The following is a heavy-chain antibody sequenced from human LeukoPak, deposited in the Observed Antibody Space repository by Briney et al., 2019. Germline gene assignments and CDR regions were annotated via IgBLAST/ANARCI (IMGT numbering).Heavy chain of an antibody. V-gene: IGHV3-30-3*01. Sequence: PGRSLRLSCAASGFTFSGYAMHWVRQAPGKGLDWVAVISDDGSTEYYADSVKGRFTISRDNSKTTLYLQMNSLRAEDAAVYYCATNGPGIAVAGYVDYWGQGTLVTVS. CDR2: ISDDGSTE. CDR1: GFTFSGYA. CDR3: ATNGPGIAVAGYVDY. J-gene: IGHJ4*02. D-gene: IGHD6-19*01.